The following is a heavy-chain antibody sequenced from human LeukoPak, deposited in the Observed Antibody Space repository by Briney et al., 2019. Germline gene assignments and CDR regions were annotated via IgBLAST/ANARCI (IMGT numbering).Heavy chain of an antibody. CDR3: ARDRGTSWFDP. CDR2: INHSGNT. D-gene: IGHD1-7*01. J-gene: IGHJ5*02. CDR1: GGSFTDYY. Sequence: PSETLSLTCAVYGGSFTDYYWNWIRQSPEKGLEWIGEINHSGNTNYNPSLKSRVTISVDTSKNQFSLNLSSVTAADTAVYYCARDRGTSWFDPWGQGILVTVSS. V-gene: IGHV4-34*01.